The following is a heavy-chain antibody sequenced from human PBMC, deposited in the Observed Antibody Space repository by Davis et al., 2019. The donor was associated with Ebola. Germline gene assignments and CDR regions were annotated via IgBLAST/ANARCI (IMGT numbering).Heavy chain of an antibody. CDR1: GFTFSTCG. CDR3: TTGQYSGSWGY. Sequence: GGSLRLSCVASGFTFSTCGMHWVRQSPGKGLEWVAVISYDGSKTFYADSVKGRFTISRDNSKSTLYLQMNSLKTEDTAVYYCTTGQYSGSWGYWGQGTLVTVSS. J-gene: IGHJ4*02. CDR2: ISYDGSKT. D-gene: IGHD1-26*01. V-gene: IGHV3-30*03.